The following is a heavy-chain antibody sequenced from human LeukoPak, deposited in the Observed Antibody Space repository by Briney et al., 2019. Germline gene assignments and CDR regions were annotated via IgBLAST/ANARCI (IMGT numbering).Heavy chain of an antibody. J-gene: IGHJ4*02. CDR1: GGSISNTNW. Sequence: SETLSLTRGVSGGSISNTNWWTWVRQPPRKGLEWIGEVNLQGSTNYNPSLKSRVAISVDKSENHISLKLTSVTAADTAVYYCAREGGPYRPLDYSGQGTLVTVAS. CDR2: VNLQGST. CDR3: AREGGPYRPLDY. V-gene: IGHV4-4*02.